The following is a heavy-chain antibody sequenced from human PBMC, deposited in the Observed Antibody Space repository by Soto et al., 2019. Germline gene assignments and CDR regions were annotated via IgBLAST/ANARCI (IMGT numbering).Heavy chain of an antibody. CDR2: MNPNSGNT. J-gene: IGHJ5*02. V-gene: IGHV1-8*01. CDR3: ARGITIFGVVDP. Sequence: QVQLVQSGAEVKKPGASVKISCKASGYTFTSYDSNWVRQATGQGLKRMGWMNPNSGNTGYAQKFQARVTMTRNTSISTAYVQLSSLRSEDTAVYYCARGITIFGVVDPGGQGTLVTVSS. D-gene: IGHD3-3*01. CDR1: GYTFTSYD.